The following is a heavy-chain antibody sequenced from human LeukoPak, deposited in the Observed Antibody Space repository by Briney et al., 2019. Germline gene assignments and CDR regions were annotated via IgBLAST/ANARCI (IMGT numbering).Heavy chain of an antibody. CDR3: AKDVPSAYFDY. CDR2: ISSSSSYI. Sequence: GGSLRLSCAASGFTFSSYSMNWVRQAPGKELEWVSSISSSSSYIYYADSVKGRFTISRDNSKTTLYLQMDSLRAEDTAVYYCAKDVPSAYFDYWGQGTLVTVSS. D-gene: IGHD2-2*01. J-gene: IGHJ4*02. CDR1: GFTFSSYS. V-gene: IGHV3-21*01.